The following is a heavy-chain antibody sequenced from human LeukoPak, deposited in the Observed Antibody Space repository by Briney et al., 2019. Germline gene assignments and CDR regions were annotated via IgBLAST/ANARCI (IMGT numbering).Heavy chain of an antibody. CDR2: IKQDGIKK. CDR1: GFTFSTYW. J-gene: IGHJ4*02. Sequence: GGSLRLSCAASGFTFSTYWMSWVRQSPGKGLEGVANIKQDGIKKYYGDPVKHRFTIPRDNAKNSLYLQMNSLRAEETAVYYCARDSSGYQWGQGTLVIVSS. V-gene: IGHV3-7*01. D-gene: IGHD3-22*01. CDR3: ARDSSGYQ.